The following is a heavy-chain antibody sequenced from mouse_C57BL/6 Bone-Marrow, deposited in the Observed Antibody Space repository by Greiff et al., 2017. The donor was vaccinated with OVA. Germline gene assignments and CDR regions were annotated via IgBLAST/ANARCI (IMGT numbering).Heavy chain of an antibody. CDR3: ARSNYDYDGPYAMDY. V-gene: IGHV1-50*01. D-gene: IGHD2-4*01. J-gene: IGHJ4*01. Sequence: VQLQQSGAELVKPGASVKLSCKASGYTFTSYWMQWVKQRPGQGLEWIGEIDPSDSYTNYNQKFQGKAPLTVDTSSSTAYMQRSSLTSEDSAVYYCARSNYDYDGPYAMDYWGQGTSVTVSS. CDR1: GYTFTSYW. CDR2: IDPSDSYT.